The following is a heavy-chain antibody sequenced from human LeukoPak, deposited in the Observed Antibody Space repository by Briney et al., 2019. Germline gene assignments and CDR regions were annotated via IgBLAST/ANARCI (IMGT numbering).Heavy chain of an antibody. V-gene: IGHV3-30*02. CDR1: GFTFSSYG. J-gene: IGHJ6*03. CDR2: IRYDGSNK. CDR3: AKDSSSSWYVDYYYYYYMDV. D-gene: IGHD6-13*01. Sequence: PGGSLRLSCAASGFTFSSYGMHWVRQAPGKGLEWVAFIRYDGSNKYYADSVKGRFTISRDNSKNTLYLQMNSLRAEDTAVYYCAKDSSSSWYVDYYYYYYMDVWGKGTTVTISS.